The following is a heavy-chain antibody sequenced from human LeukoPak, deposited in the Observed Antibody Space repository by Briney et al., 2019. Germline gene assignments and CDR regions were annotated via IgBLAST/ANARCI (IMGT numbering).Heavy chain of an antibody. CDR2: LSYSGST. J-gene: IGHJ6*02. Sequence: PSETLSLTCTVSGGSISSYYYSWIRRPPGKGLEWIGYLSYSGSTNYNPSLKSRVTISLDTSKNQFSLNLRSVTAADTAVYYCARHVSGDYGWLDLWGQGTTVTVSS. D-gene: IGHD4-17*01. CDR3: ARHVSGDYGWLDL. V-gene: IGHV4-59*08. CDR1: GGSISSYY.